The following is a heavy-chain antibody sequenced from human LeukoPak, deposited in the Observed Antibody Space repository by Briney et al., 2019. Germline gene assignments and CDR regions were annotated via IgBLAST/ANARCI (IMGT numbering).Heavy chain of an antibody. J-gene: IGHJ3*02. Sequence: SVKVSCKASGGTFSSYAISWVRQAPGQGLEWMGGIIPIFGTANYAQKFQGRVTITADESTSTAYMELSSLRSEDTAVYYCARAVYSSGYRHAFDIWGQGTMVTVSS. CDR1: GGTFSSYA. D-gene: IGHD6-19*01. CDR2: IIPIFGTA. V-gene: IGHV1-69*13. CDR3: ARAVYSSGYRHAFDI.